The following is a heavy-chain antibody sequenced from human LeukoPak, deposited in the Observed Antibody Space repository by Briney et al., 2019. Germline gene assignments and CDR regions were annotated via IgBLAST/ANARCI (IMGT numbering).Heavy chain of an antibody. Sequence: GASVKVSCTASGGTFTSYAISWVRQAPGQGLGWMGGIILIFGTANYAQKFQGRVTITADESTSTAYMELSSLRSEDKAVYYCASGTYSSGWSYNAFDIWGQGTMVTVSS. CDR2: IILIFGTA. J-gene: IGHJ3*02. CDR1: GGTFTSYA. CDR3: ASGTYSSGWSYNAFDI. V-gene: IGHV1-69*13. D-gene: IGHD6-19*01.